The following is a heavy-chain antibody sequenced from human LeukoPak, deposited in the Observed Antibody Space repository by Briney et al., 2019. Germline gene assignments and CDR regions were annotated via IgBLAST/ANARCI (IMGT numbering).Heavy chain of an antibody. CDR3: ARDSGGDDYFDY. J-gene: IGHJ4*02. CDR1: GLSVNDYS. CDR2: ISGDSTYT. V-gene: IGHV3-21*06. D-gene: IGHD2-21*01. Sequence: GGSLRLSCVASGLSVNDYSLNWLRQAPGGGLEWVASISGDSTYTYYTDSVKARFTISRDNAKTSLSLQMNTLRAEDTAVYYCARDSGGDDYFDYWGQGTLVTVSS.